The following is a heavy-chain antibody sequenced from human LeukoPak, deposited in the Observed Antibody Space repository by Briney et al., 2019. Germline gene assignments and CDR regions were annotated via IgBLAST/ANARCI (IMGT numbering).Heavy chain of an antibody. CDR2: INHSGST. D-gene: IGHD5-18*01. CDR1: GGSFSGYY. V-gene: IGHV4-34*01. Sequence: SETLSLTCAVYGGSFSGYYWSWIRQPPGKGLEWIGEINHSGSTNYNPSLKSRVTISVDTSKNQFSLKLSSVTAADTAVYYCARDWDTARVRYDYWGQGTLVTVSS. J-gene: IGHJ4*02. CDR3: ARDWDTARVRYDY.